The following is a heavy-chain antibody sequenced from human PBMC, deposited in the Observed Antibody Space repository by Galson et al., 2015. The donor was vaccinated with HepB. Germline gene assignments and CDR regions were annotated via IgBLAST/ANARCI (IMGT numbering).Heavy chain of an antibody. J-gene: IGHJ4*02. V-gene: IGHV3-33*01. CDR2: LWNDGRVK. CDR1: GFTFSSHR. CDR3: ARDFWMEYSRPSDC. D-gene: IGHD6-6*01. Sequence: SLRLSCAASGFTFSSHRMHWVRQAPGKGLEWVATLWNDGRVKFYADTVKGRFTISRDNSKNTLYLQMNSLTAEDTAVYYCARDFWMEYSRPSDCWGQGTLVSVSS.